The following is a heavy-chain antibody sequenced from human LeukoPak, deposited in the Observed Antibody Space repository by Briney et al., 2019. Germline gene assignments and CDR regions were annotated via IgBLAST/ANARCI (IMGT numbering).Heavy chain of an antibody. Sequence: GASVKVSCKASGYTFTSYDINWVRQATGQGLEWMGWMNPNSGNTGYAQKFQGRVTMTRNTSISTAYMELSSLRSEDTAVYYCARTGPGKLRYFDWFHPYYYYYMDVWGKGTTVTISS. J-gene: IGHJ6*03. CDR1: GYTFTSYD. CDR2: MNPNSGNT. D-gene: IGHD3-9*01. V-gene: IGHV1-8*01. CDR3: ARTGPGKLRYFDWFHPYYYYYMDV.